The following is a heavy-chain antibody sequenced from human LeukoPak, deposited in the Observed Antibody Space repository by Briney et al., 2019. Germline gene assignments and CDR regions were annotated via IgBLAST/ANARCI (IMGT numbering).Heavy chain of an antibody. Sequence: GGSLRLSCAASGFTFAIYAMSWVRQAPGKGLEWVSSISGSGGRTYYADSVKGRFTISRDNSKNTLYLQMNSLRAEDTAVYYCAIGPGGLFEYWGQGTLVTVSS. CDR3: AIGPGGLFEY. D-gene: IGHD4-23*01. V-gene: IGHV3-23*01. CDR2: ISGSGGRT. J-gene: IGHJ4*02. CDR1: GFTFAIYA.